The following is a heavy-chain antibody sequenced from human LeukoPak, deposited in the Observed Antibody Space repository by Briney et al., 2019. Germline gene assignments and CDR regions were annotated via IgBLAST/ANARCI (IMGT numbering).Heavy chain of an antibody. J-gene: IGHJ4*02. D-gene: IGHD5-24*01. Sequence: GGSLRLSCAASGFTFSSYSMNWVRQAPGKGLEWVSYISSSSSTIYYADSVKGRFTISRDNSKNALYLQMNSLRAEDTAVYYCANIEMSYSLDYWGQGTLVTVSS. CDR3: ANIEMSYSLDY. V-gene: IGHV3-48*01. CDR1: GFTFSSYS. CDR2: ISSSSSTI.